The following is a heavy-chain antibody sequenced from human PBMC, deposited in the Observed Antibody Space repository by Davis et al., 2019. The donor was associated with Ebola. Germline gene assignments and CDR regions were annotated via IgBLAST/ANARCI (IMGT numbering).Heavy chain of an antibody. J-gene: IGHJ6*02. CDR1: GGSFSGYY. CDR2: INHSGST. D-gene: IGHD3-3*01. V-gene: IGHV4-34*01. CDR3: ARDPTSVWGVVIIYYYYGMDV. Sequence: SETLSLTCAVYGGSFSGYYWSWIRQPPGKGLEWIGEINHSGSTNYNPSLKSRVTISVDTSKNQFSLKLSSVTAADTAVYYCARDPTSVWGVVIIYYYYGMDVWGQGTTVTVSS.